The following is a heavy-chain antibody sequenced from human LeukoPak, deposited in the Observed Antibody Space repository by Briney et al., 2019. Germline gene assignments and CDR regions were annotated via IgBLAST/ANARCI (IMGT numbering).Heavy chain of an antibody. Sequence: ASVKVSCKASGYTFTSYAMHWVRQAPGQRLEWMGWINAGNGNTKYSQKLQGRVTITRDTSASTAYMELSSLRSEDTAVYYCARALYYYDSSGHMSISYYFDYWGQGTLVTVSS. V-gene: IGHV1-3*01. CDR3: ARALYYYDSSGHMSISYYFDY. CDR1: GYTFTSYA. CDR2: INAGNGNT. J-gene: IGHJ4*02. D-gene: IGHD3-22*01.